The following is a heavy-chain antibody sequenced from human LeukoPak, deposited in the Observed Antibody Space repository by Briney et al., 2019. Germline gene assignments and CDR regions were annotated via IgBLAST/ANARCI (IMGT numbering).Heavy chain of an antibody. CDR3: ARPSRYFDWEIDY. CDR2: IDPSDSYT. Sequence: GESLQIHCQGSGYSFTSYWISWVRQMPAQGLEWMGKIDPSDSYTYYSPSFQGHVTISADKSISTAYLQWSSLKAADTAMYYCARPSRYFDWEIDYWGQGTLVTVSS. D-gene: IGHD3-9*01. V-gene: IGHV5-10-1*01. J-gene: IGHJ4*02. CDR1: GYSFTSYW.